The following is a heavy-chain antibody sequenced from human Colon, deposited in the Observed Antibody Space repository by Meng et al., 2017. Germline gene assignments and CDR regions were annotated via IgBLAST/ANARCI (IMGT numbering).Heavy chain of an antibody. V-gene: IGHV4-4*02. Sequence: VQPQDPGPGLLKPSGTLSLTCAVSGGSISSSNWWSWVRQPPGKGLEWIGEIYHSGSTNYNPSLKSRVTISVDKSKNQFSLKLSSVTAADTAVYYCARVRLDTAMVTLDYWGQGTLVTVSS. D-gene: IGHD5-18*01. J-gene: IGHJ4*02. CDR3: ARVRLDTAMVTLDY. CDR1: GGSISSSNW. CDR2: IYHSGST.